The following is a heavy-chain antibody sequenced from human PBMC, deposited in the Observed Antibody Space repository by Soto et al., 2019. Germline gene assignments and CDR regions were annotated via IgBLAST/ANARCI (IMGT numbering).Heavy chain of an antibody. D-gene: IGHD3-3*01. CDR3: AHSGYYDFWSGYSAFDY. CDR1: GFSLSTSGVG. Sequence: SGPTLVNPTQTLTLTCTFSGFSLSTSGVGVGWIRQPPGKALEWLALIYWNDDKRYSPPLKSRLTITKDTSKNQVVLTMTNMDPVDTATYYCAHSGYYDFWSGYSAFDYWGQGTLVTVSS. J-gene: IGHJ4*02. V-gene: IGHV2-5*01. CDR2: IYWNDDK.